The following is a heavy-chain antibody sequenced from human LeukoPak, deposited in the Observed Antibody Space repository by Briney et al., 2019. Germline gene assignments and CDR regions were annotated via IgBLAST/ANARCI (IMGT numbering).Heavy chain of an antibody. CDR3: ARVGYDFWSGYYGYAFDI. J-gene: IGHJ3*02. Sequence: GGSLRLSCAASGFTFSSYWMHWVRQAPGKGLVWVSRINSDGSSTSYADSVKGRFTISRDNAKNTLYLQMNSLRAEDTAVYYCARVGYDFWSGYYGYAFDIWGQGTMVTVSS. CDR1: GFTFSSYW. CDR2: INSDGSST. D-gene: IGHD3-3*01. V-gene: IGHV3-74*01.